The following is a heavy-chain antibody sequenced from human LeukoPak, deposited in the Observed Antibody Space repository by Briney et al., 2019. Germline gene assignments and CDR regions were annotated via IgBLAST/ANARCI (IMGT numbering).Heavy chain of an antibody. D-gene: IGHD2-2*02. CDR3: AKSGPQGYCSSTSCYKWELLPAEFDH. V-gene: IGHV3-23*01. CDR1: GFTFSNYG. J-gene: IGHJ4*02. CDR2: ISGSGGST. Sequence: GGSLRLSCAASGFTFSNYGMSWVRQAPGKGLEWVSGISGSGGSTYYADSVKGRFTISRDNSKNTLFLQMNSLRAEDRAVYYCAKSGPQGYCSSTSCYKWELLPAEFDHWGQGTLVTVSS.